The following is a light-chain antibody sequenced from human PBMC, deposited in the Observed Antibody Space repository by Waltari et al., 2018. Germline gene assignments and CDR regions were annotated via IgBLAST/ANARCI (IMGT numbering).Light chain of an antibody. Sequence: IQMTQSPSSLSASVGDRVTITCRASQSISSYLNWYQQTPGKAPKLLIYAASSLQSGVPSRFSGSGSGTDFTLTSSSLQPEDFATYYCQQSYSTPQTFGPGTKVDIK. V-gene: IGKV1-39*01. CDR2: AAS. CDR1: QSISSY. J-gene: IGKJ3*01. CDR3: QQSYSTPQT.